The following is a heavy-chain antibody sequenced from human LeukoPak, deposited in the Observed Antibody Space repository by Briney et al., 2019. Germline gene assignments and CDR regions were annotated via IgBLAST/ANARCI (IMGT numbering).Heavy chain of an antibody. J-gene: IGHJ4*02. CDR2: ISWNSGSI. CDR1: GFTFDDYA. D-gene: IGHD3-10*01. V-gene: IGHV3-9*01. CDR3: ARGPFASGSYSLYGYGSVFDY. Sequence: GGSLRLSCAASGFTFDDYAMHWVRQAPGKGLEWVSGISWNSGSIGYADSVKGRFTISRDNAKNSLYLQMNSLRAEDTAVYYCARGPFASGSYSLYGYGSVFDYWGQGTLVTVSS.